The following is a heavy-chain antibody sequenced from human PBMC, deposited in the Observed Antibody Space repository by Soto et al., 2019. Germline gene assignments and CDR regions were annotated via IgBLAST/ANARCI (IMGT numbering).Heavy chain of an antibody. V-gene: IGHV3-23*01. CDR3: AKATRGGAATLIRDY. Sequence: EVQLLESGGGFVQPGGSLRLSCAAAGFTLSIYAMSWVRQAPGKGLEWVSAISGSGGSTYYADSVKGRFTISRDNSKNTLYLQMNSLRADDTAVYYCAKATRGGAATLIRDYWGQGTLVTVSS. J-gene: IGHJ4*02. CDR2: ISGSGGST. D-gene: IGHD6-13*01. CDR1: GFTLSIYA.